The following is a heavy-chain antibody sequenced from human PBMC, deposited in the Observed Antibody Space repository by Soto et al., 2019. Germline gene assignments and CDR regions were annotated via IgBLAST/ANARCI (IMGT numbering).Heavy chain of an antibody. CDR3: ARGDLKSVAFDI. CDR1: GGSISSGDYY. CDR2: IYYSGST. J-gene: IGHJ3*02. Sequence: SETLSLTCTVSGGSISSGDYYWSWIRQPPGKGLEWIGYIYYSGSTYYNPSLKSRVTISVDTSKNQFSLKLSSVTAADTAVYCCARGDLKSVAFDIWGQGTMVTVSS. V-gene: IGHV4-30-4*01.